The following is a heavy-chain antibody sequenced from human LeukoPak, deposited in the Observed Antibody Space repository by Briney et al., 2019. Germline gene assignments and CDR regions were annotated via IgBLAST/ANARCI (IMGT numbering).Heavy chain of an antibody. CDR1: GFTFSSYG. J-gene: IGHJ5*02. Sequence: GRSLRLSCAASGFTFSSYGMHWVRQAPGKGLEWVAVISYDGSNKYYADSVKGRFTISRDNSRNTVYLQMNSLRSEDTAVYYCARDMSPRYSSSWYRFDPWGQGTLVTVSS. V-gene: IGHV3-30*03. D-gene: IGHD2-2*01. CDR3: ARDMSPRYSSSWYRFDP. CDR2: ISYDGSNK.